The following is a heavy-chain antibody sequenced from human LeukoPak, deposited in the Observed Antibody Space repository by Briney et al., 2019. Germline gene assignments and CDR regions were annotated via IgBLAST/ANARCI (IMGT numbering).Heavy chain of an antibody. Sequence: GGSLRLSCAASGFTFTGHNMNWVRQAPGKGLEWVANIKQDGSEKYYVDSVKGRFTISRDNAKNSLYLQMNSLRAEDTAVYYCARDADSGYDCFDYWGQGTLVTVSS. CDR1: GFTFTGHN. CDR2: IKQDGSEK. V-gene: IGHV3-7*01. D-gene: IGHD5-12*01. J-gene: IGHJ4*02. CDR3: ARDADSGYDCFDY.